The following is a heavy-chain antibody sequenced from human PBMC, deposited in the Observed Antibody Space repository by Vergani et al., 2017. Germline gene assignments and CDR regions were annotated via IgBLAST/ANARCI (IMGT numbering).Heavy chain of an antibody. CDR2: ISWNSGST. V-gene: IGHV3-9*01. D-gene: IGHD6-19*01. CDR1: GFTFDDYA. CDR3: AKDILPSIAVAGGGFGY. J-gene: IGHJ4*02. Sequence: EVQLVESGGGLVQPGRSLRLSCAASGFTFDDYAMHWVRQAPGKGLEWVSGISWNSGSTGYADSVKGRFTISRDNAKNSLYLQMNSLRAEDTALNYCAKDILPSIAVAGGGFGYWGQGTLVTVSS.